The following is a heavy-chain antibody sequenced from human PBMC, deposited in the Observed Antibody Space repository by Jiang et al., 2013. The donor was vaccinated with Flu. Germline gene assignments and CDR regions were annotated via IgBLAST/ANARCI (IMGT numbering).Heavy chain of an antibody. CDR1: GYIFSNHW. CDR3: ARQYCSSANCYTYFDY. V-gene: IGHV5-51*01. D-gene: IGHD2-2*02. Sequence: GAEVKKPGESLKISCKGSGYIFSNHWIGWVRQMPGKGLEWMGIIYPGDSDTRYSPSFQGQVTISADKSISTAYLQYSSLEASDTAMYYCARQYCSSANCYTYFDYWGQGTLVTVSS. J-gene: IGHJ4*02. CDR2: IYPGDSDT.